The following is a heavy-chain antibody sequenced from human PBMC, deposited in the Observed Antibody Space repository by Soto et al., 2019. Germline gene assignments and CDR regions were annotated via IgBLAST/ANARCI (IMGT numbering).Heavy chain of an antibody. J-gene: IGHJ2*01. D-gene: IGHD4-17*01. CDR2: IYDSGST. CDR3: AREVIPLTTDWYFDL. Sequence: QLQLRESGPGLVKPSETLSLTCTVSGGSISGGVGGLYYWSWIRQPPGKGLEWIGYIYDSGSTYSTPSLKSRVTISVDTSKNQFSLRLSCVTAADTAVYYCAREVIPLTTDWYFDLWGRGTLVTVSS. CDR1: GGSISGGVGGLYY. V-gene: IGHV4-30-4*01.